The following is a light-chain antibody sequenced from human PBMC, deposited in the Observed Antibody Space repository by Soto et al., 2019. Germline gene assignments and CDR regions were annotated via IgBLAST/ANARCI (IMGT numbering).Light chain of an antibody. CDR2: EVT. Sequence: QSVLTQPASVSGSPGQSITISCTGTSSDVGGYNYVSWYQQHPGKAPKLMIYEVTNRPSGVSNRFSGSESGNTASLTISGLQAEDEADYYCSSYTSRSTLVFGTGTKLTVL. CDR3: SSYTSRSTLV. V-gene: IGLV2-14*01. J-gene: IGLJ1*01. CDR1: SSDVGGYNY.